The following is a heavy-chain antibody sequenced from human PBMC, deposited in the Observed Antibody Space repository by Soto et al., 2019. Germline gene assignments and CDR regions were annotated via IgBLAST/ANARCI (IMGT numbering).Heavy chain of an antibody. CDR2: ISYDGSNK. D-gene: IGHD3-22*01. CDR3: VGGYYFGDY. Sequence: QVQLVESGGGVVQPGRSLRLSCAASGFTFSSYGMHWVRQAPGKGLQWVAVISYDGSNKYYADSVKGRFTIARDNSKKTLYLQMTRLRAEDTAVYYCVGGYYFGDYGGQGTLVTVSS. CDR1: GFTFSSYG. V-gene: IGHV3-30*03. J-gene: IGHJ4*02.